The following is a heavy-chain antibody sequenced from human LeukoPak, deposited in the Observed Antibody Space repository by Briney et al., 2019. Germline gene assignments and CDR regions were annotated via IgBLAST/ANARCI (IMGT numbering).Heavy chain of an antibody. CDR1: GGTFSSYA. CDR2: IIPIFGTA. D-gene: IGHD6-13*01. Sequence: SVKVSCKASGGTFSSYAISWVRQAPGQGLEWMGGIIPIFGTANYAQKFQDRVTITTDESTGTAYMELSSLRSEDTAVYYCARGAAAAGTGFYYYYYMDVWGKGTTVTVSS. CDR3: ARGAAAAGTGFYYYYYMDV. V-gene: IGHV1-69*05. J-gene: IGHJ6*03.